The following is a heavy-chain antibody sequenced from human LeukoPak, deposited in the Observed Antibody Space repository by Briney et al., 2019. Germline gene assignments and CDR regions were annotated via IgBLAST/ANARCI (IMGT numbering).Heavy chain of an antibody. Sequence: GGSLRLSCAASGFTFSSYDMSWVRQAPGKGLEWVSAISGSGGSTYYADSVKGRFTISRDNSKNTLYLQMNSLRAEDTAVYYCARDNGPLINYFDYWGQGTLVTVSS. V-gene: IGHV3-23*01. CDR3: ARDNGPLINYFDY. CDR1: GFTFSSYD. CDR2: ISGSGGST. D-gene: IGHD3-22*01. J-gene: IGHJ4*02.